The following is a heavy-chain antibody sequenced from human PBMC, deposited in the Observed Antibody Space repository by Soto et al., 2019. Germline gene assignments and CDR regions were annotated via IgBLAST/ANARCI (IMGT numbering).Heavy chain of an antibody. J-gene: IGHJ3*02. CDR3: ARDIHITIFGVVNGDAFDI. CDR1: GFTLSSYA. Sequence: GGSLRLSCAASGFTLSSYAMSWVRQAPGKGLEYVSAISSNGGSTYYANSVKGRFTISRDNSKNTLYLQMGSLRAEDMAVYYCARDIHITIFGVVNGDAFDIRGKGTMVTVS. CDR2: ISSNGGST. V-gene: IGHV3-64*01. D-gene: IGHD3-3*01.